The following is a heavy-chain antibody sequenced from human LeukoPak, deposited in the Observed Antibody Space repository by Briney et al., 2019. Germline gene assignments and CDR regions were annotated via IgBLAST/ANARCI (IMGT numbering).Heavy chain of an antibody. CDR2: INAGNGNT. V-gene: IGHV1-3*01. Sequence: ASVKVSWKASGYTFTSYAMHWVRQAPGQRLEWMGWINAGNGNTKYSQKFQGRVTITRDTSASTAYMELSSLRSEDTAVYYCARGYCSSTSCPSFDYWGQGTLVTVSS. D-gene: IGHD2-2*01. J-gene: IGHJ4*02. CDR1: GYTFTSYA. CDR3: ARGYCSSTSCPSFDY.